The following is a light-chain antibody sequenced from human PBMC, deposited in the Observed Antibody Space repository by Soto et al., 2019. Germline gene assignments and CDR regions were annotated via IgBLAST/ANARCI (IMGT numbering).Light chain of an antibody. J-gene: IGLJ1*01. CDR2: DVS. Sequence: HSVLTQLASVSGSPVHSIPITCSGNSSDVGGYNYVSWYQQHPGEAPKLMIYDVSNRPSAISNRFSASKSGNTASLTISRLQAEDEADYYCSSHTTSRSYVFGPGTKVTVL. CDR3: SSHTTSRSYV. V-gene: IGLV2-14*01. CDR1: SSDVGGYNY.